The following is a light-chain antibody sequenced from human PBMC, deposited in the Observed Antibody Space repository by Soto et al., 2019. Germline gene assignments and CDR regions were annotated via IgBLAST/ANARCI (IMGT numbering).Light chain of an antibody. V-gene: IGKV3-20*01. CDR2: DVS. CDR3: QLYGFSPNM. Sequence: EMVLTQSPGTLTLSPGERATLSCRASQTVSSNSLAWYQQKAGQAPRVLIFDVSTRATGIPDRFSGSGSGTDFTLTISRLEPEDFAVYYCQLYGFSPNMFGQGTRVEIK. J-gene: IGKJ1*01. CDR1: QTVSSNS.